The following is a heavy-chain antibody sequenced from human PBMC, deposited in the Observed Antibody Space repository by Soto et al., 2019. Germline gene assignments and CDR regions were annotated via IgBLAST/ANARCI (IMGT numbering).Heavy chain of an antibody. Sequence: GGSLRLSCAASGFMFSDYYMERVRQAPGKGLEWVGRCRNKANSYTTAYAASVQGRFTLSRDDSKNSLYLQMNSLKTEDTAVYYCARGPDRSGGGTMDYWGQGTLVTVSS. V-gene: IGHV3-72*01. CDR3: ARGPDRSGGGTMDY. J-gene: IGHJ4*02. CDR1: GFMFSDYY. D-gene: IGHD3-22*01. CDR2: CRNKANSYTT.